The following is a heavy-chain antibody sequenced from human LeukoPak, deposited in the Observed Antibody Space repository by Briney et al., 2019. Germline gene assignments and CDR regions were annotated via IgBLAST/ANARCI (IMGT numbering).Heavy chain of an antibody. CDR1: GFTFSSYA. Sequence: GGSLRLSCAASGFTFSSYAMSWVRQAPGKGREWVSAISGSGGSTYYADSVKGRFTISRDNSKNTLYLQMHSLRAEDTAVYYCAKDGKSERYFDWLSLFDYWGQGTLVTVSS. D-gene: IGHD3-9*01. CDR2: ISGSGGST. V-gene: IGHV3-23*01. CDR3: AKDGKSERYFDWLSLFDY. J-gene: IGHJ4*02.